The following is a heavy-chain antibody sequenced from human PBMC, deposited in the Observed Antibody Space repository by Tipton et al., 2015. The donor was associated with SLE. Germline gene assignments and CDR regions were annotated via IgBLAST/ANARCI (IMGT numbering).Heavy chain of an antibody. J-gene: IGHJ4*02. V-gene: IGHV4-61*08. CDR1: GGSISSGGYY. D-gene: IGHD3-10*01. CDR3: ARVPYYYGSGSYYFDY. Sequence: TLSLTCTVSGGSISSGGYYWSWIRQHPGKGLEWIGYIYYSGSTNYNPSLKSRVTLSVDTSKNQFSLKLSSVTAADTAVYYCARVPYYYGSGSYYFDYWGQGTLVTVSS. CDR2: IYYSGST.